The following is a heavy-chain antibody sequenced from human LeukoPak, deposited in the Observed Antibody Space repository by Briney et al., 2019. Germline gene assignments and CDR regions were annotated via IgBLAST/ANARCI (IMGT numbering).Heavy chain of an antibody. CDR3: ASEVWGRTDAFDI. D-gene: IGHD3-16*01. V-gene: IGHV1-69*06. CDR1: GGTFSSYA. J-gene: IGHJ3*02. CDR2: IIPIFGTA. Sequence: GASVKVSCKASGGTFSSYAISWVRQAPGQGLEWMGGIIPIFGTANYAQKFQGRVTITADKSTSTAYMELSSLRSEDTAVYYCASEVWGRTDAFDIWGQGAMVTVSS.